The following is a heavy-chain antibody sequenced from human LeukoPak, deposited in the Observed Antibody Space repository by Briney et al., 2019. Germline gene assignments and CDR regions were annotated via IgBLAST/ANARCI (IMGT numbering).Heavy chain of an antibody. CDR3: ARVKWDIVVVPAATFFDS. D-gene: IGHD2-2*01. J-gene: IGHJ4*02. Sequence: SQTLSLTCTVSGGSINSGGYYGSWIRQHPGKGLEWIGYIFYSGTTYYNPSLKSRLTISVDTSKNQFSLKLSSVSAADTAVYYCARVKWDIVVVPAATFFDSWGQGTLVTVSS. CDR2: IFYSGTT. CDR1: GGSINSGGYY. V-gene: IGHV4-31*03.